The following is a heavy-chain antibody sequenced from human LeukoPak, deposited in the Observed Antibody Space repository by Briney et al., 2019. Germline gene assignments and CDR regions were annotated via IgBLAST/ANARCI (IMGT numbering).Heavy chain of an antibody. Sequence: SQTLSLTCTVSGVSISSGGYYWSWIRQHPGKGLEWIGYIYYSGSTYYNPSLKSRVTISVDTSKNQFSLKLSSVTAADTAVYYCARGGDYYDILTGYYSPFDYWGQGTLVTVSS. J-gene: IGHJ4*02. D-gene: IGHD3-9*01. CDR2: IYYSGST. V-gene: IGHV4-31*03. CDR1: GVSISSGGYY. CDR3: ARGGDYYDILTGYYSPFDY.